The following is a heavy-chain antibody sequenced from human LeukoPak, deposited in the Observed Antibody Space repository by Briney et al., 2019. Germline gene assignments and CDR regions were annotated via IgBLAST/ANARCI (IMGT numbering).Heavy chain of an antibody. D-gene: IGHD3-22*01. CDR3: ARDPGHYDSSGYYYVGYFDY. CDR2: ISSSSSYI. Sequence: GGTLRLSCAASGFTFSSYNMNWVRQAPGKGLEWVSSISSSSSYIYYADSVKGRFTISRDNAKNSLYLQMNSLRAEDTAVYYCARDPGHYDSSGYYYVGYFDYWGQGTLVTVSS. J-gene: IGHJ4*02. V-gene: IGHV3-21*01. CDR1: GFTFSSYN.